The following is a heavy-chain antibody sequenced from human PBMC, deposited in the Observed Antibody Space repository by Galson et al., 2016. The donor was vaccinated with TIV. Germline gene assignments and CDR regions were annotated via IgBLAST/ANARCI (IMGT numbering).Heavy chain of an antibody. J-gene: IGHJ6*02. D-gene: IGHD3-10*01. CDR3: ARAFTGNYGMDV. Sequence: LSLTCAVSGGSISSGGYSWSWIRQPPGKGLEWIGYIYHSGSTYYNPSLKSRVTISVDTSKNQFSLKLSSVTAADTAVYYCARAFTGNYGMDVWGQGTTVTVSS. V-gene: IGHV4-30-2*01. CDR1: GGSISSGGYS. CDR2: IYHSGST.